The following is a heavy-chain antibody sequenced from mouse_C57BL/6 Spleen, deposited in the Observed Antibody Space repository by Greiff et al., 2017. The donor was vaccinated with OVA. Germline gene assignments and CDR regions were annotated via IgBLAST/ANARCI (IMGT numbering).Heavy chain of an antibody. J-gene: IGHJ4*01. CDR3: ARLGSYYSNYEARDY. CDR1: GYTFTDYY. Sequence: QVQLQQSGAELVKPGASVKISCKASGYTFTDYYINWVKQRPGQGLEWIGKIGPGSGSTYYNEKFKGKATLTADKSSSTAYMQLSILTSEDSAVYFCARLGSYYSNYEARDYWGQGTSVTVSS. D-gene: IGHD2-5*01. V-gene: IGHV1-77*01. CDR2: IGPGSGST.